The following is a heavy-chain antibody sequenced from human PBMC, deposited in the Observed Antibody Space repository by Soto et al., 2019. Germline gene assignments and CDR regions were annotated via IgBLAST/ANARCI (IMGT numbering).Heavy chain of an antibody. D-gene: IGHD6-13*01. Sequence: SETLSLTCSVSGASISSYNWNWVRQSAGKGPEWVGRLNITGTINYNPSLKSRITMSMDTSKNQISLHLRSVTAADTAMYYCARDRGEYTSSWFWYFSHWGHGTLVTVSS. J-gene: IGHJ2*01. CDR2: LNITGTI. CDR1: GASISSYN. V-gene: IGHV4-4*07. CDR3: ARDRGEYTSSWFWYFSH.